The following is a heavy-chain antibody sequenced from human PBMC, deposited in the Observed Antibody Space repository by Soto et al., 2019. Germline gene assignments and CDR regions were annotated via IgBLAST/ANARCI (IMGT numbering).Heavy chain of an antibody. J-gene: IGHJ5*02. D-gene: IGHD5-12*01. V-gene: IGHV5-51*01. Sequence: VESLKISCKGSGYSFTNYWIGWVRQMPGKGLEWIGHISPKEPDTRYSPSFQGQATISAANYISTAYPEWTSLKASDIAMNYCARHNSAMRGSSGFSMAGLHHWGQGTLVTVSS. CDR2: ISPKEPDT. CDR3: ARHNSAMRGSSGFSMAGLHH. CDR1: GYSFTNYW.